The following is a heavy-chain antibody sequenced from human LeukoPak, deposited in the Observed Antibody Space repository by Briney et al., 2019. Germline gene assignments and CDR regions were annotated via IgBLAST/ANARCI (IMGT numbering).Heavy chain of an antibody. Sequence: PGGSLRLSCAASGFTFSNYAMSWVRQAPGKGLEWVGFIRGKALGWTTEYAASVKGRFSMSRDDSKNIAYLQMDNLKTEDTAVYYCSTDFWRLGFDYWGQGTLVTVSS. CDR2: IRGKALGWTT. CDR1: GFTFSNYA. CDR3: STDFWRLGFDY. J-gene: IGHJ4*02. D-gene: IGHD3-3*01. V-gene: IGHV3-49*04.